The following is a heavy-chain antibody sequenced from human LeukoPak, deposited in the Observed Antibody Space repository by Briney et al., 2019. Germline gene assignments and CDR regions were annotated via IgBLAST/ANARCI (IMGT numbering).Heavy chain of an antibody. J-gene: IGHJ4*02. Sequence: PGASVKVSCKASGHTFTSYDINWVRQATGQGLEWMGWMNPNSGSTGYAQKFQGRVTMTRNTSISTAYMELSSLRSEDPAVYYCASSIAAAGITPGNFDYWGQGTLVTVSS. CDR2: MNPNSGST. V-gene: IGHV1-8*01. D-gene: IGHD6-13*01. CDR3: ASSIAAAGITPGNFDY. CDR1: GHTFTSYD.